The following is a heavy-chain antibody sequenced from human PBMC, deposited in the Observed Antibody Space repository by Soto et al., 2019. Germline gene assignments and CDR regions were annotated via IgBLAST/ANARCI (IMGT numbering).Heavy chain of an antibody. V-gene: IGHV3-23*01. J-gene: IGHJ4*02. Sequence: GGSLRLSCVASKFTFSSYAMSWVRQAPGKGLEWVSAISGSTGTTYYADSVKGRFTISRDNSKNTLYLQMNSLRAEDTAVYYCAKDSYGSRSYPPLFDYWGQGTLVTVSS. CDR2: ISGSTGTT. CDR3: AKDSYGSRSYPPLFDY. D-gene: IGHD3-10*01. CDR1: KFTFSSYA.